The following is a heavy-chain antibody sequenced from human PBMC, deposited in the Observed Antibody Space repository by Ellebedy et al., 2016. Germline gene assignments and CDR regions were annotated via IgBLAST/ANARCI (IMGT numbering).Heavy chain of an antibody. CDR3: ARVSYYDILTGYYVNWFDP. D-gene: IGHD3-9*01. J-gene: IGHJ5*02. CDR2: IIPIFGTA. Sequence: SVKVSCXASGGTFSSYAISWVRQAPGQGLEWMGGIIPIFGTANYAQKFQGRVTITADKSTSTAYMELSSLRSEDTAVYYCARVSYYDILTGYYVNWFDPWGQGTLVTVSS. V-gene: IGHV1-69*06. CDR1: GGTFSSYA.